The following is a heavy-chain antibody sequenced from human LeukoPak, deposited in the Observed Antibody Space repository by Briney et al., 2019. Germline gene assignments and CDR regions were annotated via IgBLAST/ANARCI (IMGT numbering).Heavy chain of an antibody. CDR3: AREGVLLWFGEPNNWFDP. Sequence: GASVKVSCKASGYTFTSYDINWVRQATGQGLEWMGWMNPNSGNTGYAQKFQGRVTMTRNTSISTAYMELSSLRSDDTAVYYCAREGVLLWFGEPNNWFDPWGQGTLVTVSS. J-gene: IGHJ5*02. CDR1: GYTFTSYD. CDR2: MNPNSGNT. V-gene: IGHV1-8*01. D-gene: IGHD3-10*01.